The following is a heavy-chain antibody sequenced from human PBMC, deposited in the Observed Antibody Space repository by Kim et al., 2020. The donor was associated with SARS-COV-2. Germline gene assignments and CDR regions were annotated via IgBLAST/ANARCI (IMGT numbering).Heavy chain of an antibody. V-gene: IGHV3-30*18. CDR3: AKDTALDFWSGYVDY. D-gene: IGHD3-3*01. CDR2: ISYDGSNK. Sequence: GGSLRLSCAASGFTFSSYGMHWVRQAPGKGLEWVAVISYDGSNKYYADSVKGRFTISRDNSKNTLYLQMNSLRAEDTAVYYCAKDTALDFWSGYVDYWGQGTLVTVSS. CDR1: GFTFSSYG. J-gene: IGHJ4*02.